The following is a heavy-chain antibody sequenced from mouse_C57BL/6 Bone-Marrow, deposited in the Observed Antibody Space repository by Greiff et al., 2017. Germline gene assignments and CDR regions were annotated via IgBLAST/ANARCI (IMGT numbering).Heavy chain of an antibody. J-gene: IGHJ2*01. CDR2: IYPRDGST. CDR1: GYTFTSYD. D-gene: IGHD1-1*01. Sequence: QVQLQHSGPELVKPGASVKLSCKASGYTFTSYDINWVKQRPGQGLEWIGWIYPRDGSTKYNEKFKGKATLTVDTSSSTAYMELHSLTSEDSAVYFCARTPIRYYGSSYDFDYWGQGTTLTVSS. CDR3: ARTPIRYYGSSYDFDY. V-gene: IGHV1-85*01.